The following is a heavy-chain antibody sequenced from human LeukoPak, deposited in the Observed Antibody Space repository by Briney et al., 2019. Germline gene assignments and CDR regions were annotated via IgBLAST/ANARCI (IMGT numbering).Heavy chain of an antibody. D-gene: IGHD2-15*01. CDR3: ARDTGYCSGGSCFHDAFDI. J-gene: IGHJ3*02. Sequence: GESLKISCKGSGYIFTNYWIIWVRQMPGKSLEWMGIIYPGDSDIRYSPSFQGQVTISADKSISTAYLQWSSLKASDTAMYYCARDTGYCSGGSCFHDAFDIWGQGTMVTVSS. CDR2: IYPGDSDI. V-gene: IGHV5-51*01. CDR1: GYIFTNYW.